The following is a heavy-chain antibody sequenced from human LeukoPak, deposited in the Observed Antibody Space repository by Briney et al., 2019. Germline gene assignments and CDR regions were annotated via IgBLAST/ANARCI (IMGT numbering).Heavy chain of an antibody. V-gene: IGHV3-30*04. J-gene: IGHJ4*02. CDR2: ISYDGSNK. CDR1: GFTFSSYA. Sequence: GGSLRLSCAASGFTFSSYAMHWVRQAPGKGLEWVAVISYDGSNKYYADSVKGRFTISRDNSKNTLYLQMNSLRAEDTAVYYCARVNGRGYDSGDYWGQETLVTVSS. D-gene: IGHD5-12*01. CDR3: ARVNGRGYDSGDY.